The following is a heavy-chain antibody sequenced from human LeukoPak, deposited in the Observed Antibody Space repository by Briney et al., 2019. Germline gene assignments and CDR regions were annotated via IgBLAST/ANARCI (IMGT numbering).Heavy chain of an antibody. D-gene: IGHD4-17*01. CDR2: IYYSGST. CDR3: ARENGDYADGPDFDY. V-gene: IGHV4-59*01. Sequence: SETLSLTCAVYGGSLSGYYWSWIRQPPGKGLEWIGYIYYSGSTNYNPSLKSRVTISVDTSKNQFSLKLSSVTAADTAVYYCARENGDYADGPDFDYWGQGTLVAVSS. J-gene: IGHJ4*02. CDR1: GGSLSGYY.